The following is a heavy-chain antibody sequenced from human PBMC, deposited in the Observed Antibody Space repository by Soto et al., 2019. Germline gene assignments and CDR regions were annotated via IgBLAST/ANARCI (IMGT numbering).Heavy chain of an antibody. Sequence: GWSLRLSCASSVFTFISYSMNWVRQAPGKGLEWVSSISSSSSYIYYADSVKGRFTISRDNAKNSLYLQMNSLRAEDTAVYYCARETCGGDCIYERGHDAFDIWGQGTMVTVSS. J-gene: IGHJ3*02. CDR3: ARETCGGDCIYERGHDAFDI. D-gene: IGHD2-21*02. V-gene: IGHV3-21*01. CDR2: ISSSSSYI. CDR1: VFTFISYS.